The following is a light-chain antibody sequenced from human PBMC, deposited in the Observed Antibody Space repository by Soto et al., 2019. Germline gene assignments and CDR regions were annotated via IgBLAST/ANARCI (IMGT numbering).Light chain of an antibody. Sequence: QLVLTQSPSAYASLGASVKLTCTLSSGHSSYAIAWHQQQPEKGPRYLMKLNSDGSHSKGDGIPDRFSGSSSGAERYLTISSLKSEDEADYYCQTWGTGIHVFGGGTQLTVL. CDR3: QTWGTGIHV. V-gene: IGLV4-69*01. CDR1: SGHSSYA. CDR2: LNSDGSH. J-gene: IGLJ7*01.